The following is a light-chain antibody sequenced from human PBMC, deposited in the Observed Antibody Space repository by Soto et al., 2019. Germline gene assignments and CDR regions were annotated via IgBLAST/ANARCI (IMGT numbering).Light chain of an antibody. CDR3: HQYDSWT. CDR2: GAS. CDR1: QSFNSIY. J-gene: IGKJ1*01. V-gene: IGKV3-20*01. Sequence: ETLLTQSPGTLSLSPGERATLSCRASQSFNSIYLAWYQQKPGQAPRLLIYGASSRATGIPDRFSGSGSGTDFTLTISRLEPEDFEVYYCHQYDSWTFGQGTKVDIK.